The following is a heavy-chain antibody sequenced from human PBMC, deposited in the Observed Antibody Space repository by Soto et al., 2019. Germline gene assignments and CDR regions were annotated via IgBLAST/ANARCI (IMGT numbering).Heavy chain of an antibody. V-gene: IGHV1-2*04. CDR2: INPNSGGT. J-gene: IGHJ6*02. CDR1: GYTFTGYY. D-gene: IGHD6-6*01. CDR3: ARGRGPSSPFFYYYYGMDV. Sequence: AASVKVSCKASGYTFTGYYMHWVRQAPGQGLEWMGWINPNSGGTNYAQKFQGWVTMTRDTSISTAYMELSRLRSDDTAVYYCARGRGPSSPFFYYYYGMDVWGQGTTVTVSS.